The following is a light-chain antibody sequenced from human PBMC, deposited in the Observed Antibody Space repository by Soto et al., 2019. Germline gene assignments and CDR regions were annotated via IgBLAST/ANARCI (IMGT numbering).Light chain of an antibody. CDR3: QLYGSSPELT. J-gene: IGKJ4*01. CDR1: QILNGGS. V-gene: IGKV3-20*01. Sequence: EIVLTQSPGTLSLSPGDRAALSCRTTQILNGGSLAWYQVKPGQAPRLLMYDSSIRAAGVPNRFSGSGSGTDFTLTISRLETEDFAVYYCQLYGSSPELTFGGWTKVEIK. CDR2: DSS.